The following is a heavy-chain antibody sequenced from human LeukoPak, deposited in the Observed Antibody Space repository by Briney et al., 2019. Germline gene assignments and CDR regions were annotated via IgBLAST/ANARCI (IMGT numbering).Heavy chain of an antibody. CDR2: ISGSGGST. D-gene: IGHD2-21*01. Sequence: GGSLRLFCAASGFTFSSYAMSWDRQAPGKGLEWVSAISGSGGSTYYADSVKGRFTISRDNSKNTLYLQMNSLRAEDTAVYYCAKGAIDYYYYYGMDVWGQGTTVTVSS. CDR3: AKGAIDYYYYYGMDV. V-gene: IGHV3-23*01. J-gene: IGHJ6*02. CDR1: GFTFSSYA.